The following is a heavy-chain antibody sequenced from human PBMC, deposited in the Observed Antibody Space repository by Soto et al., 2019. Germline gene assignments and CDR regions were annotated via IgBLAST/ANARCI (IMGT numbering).Heavy chain of an antibody. CDR1: GDSISSYY. D-gene: IGHD6-13*01. J-gene: IGHJ4*02. Sequence: PSETLSLTCTASGDSISSYYWSWIRQPPGKGLEWIGYIYYSGSTNYNPSLKGRVTISVDTSKNQFSLKLSSVTAADTAVYYCARGRYSRYGRKADSSSWYGYYFDYWGQGTLVTVSS. CDR2: IYYSGST. CDR3: ARGRYSRYGRKADSSSWYGYYFDY. V-gene: IGHV4-59*01.